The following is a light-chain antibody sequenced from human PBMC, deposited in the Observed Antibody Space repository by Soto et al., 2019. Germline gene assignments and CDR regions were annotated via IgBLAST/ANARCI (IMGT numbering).Light chain of an antibody. CDR3: LQYNSLPYT. Sequence: DIQVTQSPSTLSAFVGDRVILTCRASQNVNIWLAWYQQRPRKAPKLLIYKTSSLESGVPSRFSGSGSGTEFTLTISSQETDDFGTYFCLQYNSLPYTFGQGTKLESK. J-gene: IGKJ2*01. CDR1: QNVNIW. CDR2: KTS. V-gene: IGKV1-5*03.